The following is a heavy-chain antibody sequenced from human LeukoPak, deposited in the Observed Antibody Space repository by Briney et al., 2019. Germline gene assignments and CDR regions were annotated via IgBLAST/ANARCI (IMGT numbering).Heavy chain of an antibody. CDR1: GGSISSGSYY. V-gene: IGHV4-61*02. J-gene: IGHJ6*03. CDR3: ARGGRYGGNSRNRPRIYYYYMDV. CDR2: IYTSGST. D-gene: IGHD4-23*01. Sequence: SETLSLTCTVSGGSISSGSYYWSWIRQPAGKGLEWIGRIYTSGSTNYNPSLKSRVTISVDTSKDQFSLKLSSVTAADTAVYYCARGGRYGGNSRNRPRIYYYYMDVWGKGTTVTVSS.